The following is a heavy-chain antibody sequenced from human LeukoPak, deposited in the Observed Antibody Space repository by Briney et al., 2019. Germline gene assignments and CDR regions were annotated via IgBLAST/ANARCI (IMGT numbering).Heavy chain of an antibody. Sequence: PSETMSLTCTVSGGSISSYYWSWIRQPAGKGLEWIGRIYTSGSTNYNPPLKSRVTMSVDTSKNQFSLKLSSVTAADTAVYYCARDEYDSSGYYINYYYMDVWGKGTTATVSS. J-gene: IGHJ6*03. V-gene: IGHV4-4*07. CDR1: GGSISSYY. D-gene: IGHD3-22*01. CDR3: ARDEYDSSGYYINYYYMDV. CDR2: IYTSGST.